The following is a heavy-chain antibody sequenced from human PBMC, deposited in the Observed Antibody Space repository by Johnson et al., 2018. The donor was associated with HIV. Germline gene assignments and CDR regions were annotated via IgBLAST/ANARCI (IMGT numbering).Heavy chain of an antibody. CDR2: ISDST. CDR1: GLTFTNYA. V-gene: IGHV3-23*04. CDR3: PKTDPSVTQEPFDI. Sequence: VQLVESGGGLVQPGGSLRLSCAASGLTFTNYAMNWVRQAPGKGLEWVSTISDSTYYADSVKGRFTISRDNSKNTLYLQMNSMRAEDTALYYCPKTDPSVTQEPFDIWGQGTMVIVSS. J-gene: IGHJ3*02. D-gene: IGHD1-26*01.